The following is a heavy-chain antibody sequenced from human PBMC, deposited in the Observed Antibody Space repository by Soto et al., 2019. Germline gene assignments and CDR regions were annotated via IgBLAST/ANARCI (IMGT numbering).Heavy chain of an antibody. CDR3: ARDADDSSGCSNAFDX. CDR1: GFTVSSNY. V-gene: IGHV3-53*01. CDR2: IYSGGST. Sequence: PGGSLRLSFAASGFTVSSNYMSWVRQAPGKGLEGVSFIYSGGSTYYADSVKGRFTISRDNSKNTLYLQMNSLSPEDTAVYYCARDADDSSGCSNAFDXWGQGTMVTVS. J-gene: IGHJ3*01. D-gene: IGHD3-22*01.